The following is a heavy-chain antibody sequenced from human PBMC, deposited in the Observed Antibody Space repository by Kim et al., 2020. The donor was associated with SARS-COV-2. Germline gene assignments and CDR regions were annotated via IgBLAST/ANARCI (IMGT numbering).Heavy chain of an antibody. V-gene: IGHV1-46*01. D-gene: IGHD3-16*02. J-gene: IGHJ4*02. Sequence: KFQGRVTMTRDTSTSTVYMELSSLRSEDTAVYYCASRMITFGGVIAPLGYWGQGTLVTVSS. CDR3: ASRMITFGGVIAPLGY.